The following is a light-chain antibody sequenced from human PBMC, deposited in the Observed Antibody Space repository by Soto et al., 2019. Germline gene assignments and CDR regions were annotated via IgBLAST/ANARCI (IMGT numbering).Light chain of an antibody. CDR3: QQYSNYWT. J-gene: IGKJ1*01. Sequence: DIQMTQSPSTLSASVGDRVTITCRASQSINSWLAWYQQKPGKAPKLLIYKASNLESGVPSRFSGSGSGTEFTLTISSLQPDDFATYYFQQYSNYWTFGQGTKVEIK. CDR1: QSINSW. CDR2: KAS. V-gene: IGKV1-5*03.